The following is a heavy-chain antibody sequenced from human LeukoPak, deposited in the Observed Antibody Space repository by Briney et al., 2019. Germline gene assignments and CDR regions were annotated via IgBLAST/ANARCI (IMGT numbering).Heavy chain of an antibody. V-gene: IGHV3-48*03. Sequence: GGSLRLSCAASGFTFSSYEMNWVRQAPGKGLEWVSYISNSGSTIYYADSVKGRFTISRDNAKNSLYLQMNSLRAEDTAVYFCARDLVVRGRWSWFDPWGQGTLVTVSS. CDR1: GFTFSSYE. CDR3: ARDLVVRGRWSWFDP. J-gene: IGHJ5*02. CDR2: ISNSGSTI. D-gene: IGHD3-10*01.